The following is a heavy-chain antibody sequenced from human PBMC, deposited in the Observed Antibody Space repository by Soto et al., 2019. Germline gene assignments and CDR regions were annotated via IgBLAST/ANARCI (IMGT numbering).Heavy chain of an antibody. CDR1: GFTFSSYA. Sequence: GGSLRLSCAASGFTFSSYAMNWVRQAPGKGLEWVSAISGSGGSTYYADSVKGRFTISRDNSKNTLYLQMNSLRAEDTAVYYCAKVRSGYDTVGVFDYWGQGTLVTVSS. CDR3: AKVRSGYDTVGVFDY. J-gene: IGHJ4*02. CDR2: ISGSGGST. V-gene: IGHV3-23*01. D-gene: IGHD5-12*01.